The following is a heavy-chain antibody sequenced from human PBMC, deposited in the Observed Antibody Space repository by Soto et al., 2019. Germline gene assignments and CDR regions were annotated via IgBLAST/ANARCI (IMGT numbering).Heavy chain of an antibody. D-gene: IGHD2-21*02. Sequence: QVQLQESGPGLVKPSQTLSLTCTVSGGSISSGGYYWSWIRQHPGKGLEWIGYIYYSGSTYYNPSLKSRVTISVDTSKNQFSLKLSSVTAADTAVYYCARVRRGGNSPDAWFDPWGQGTLVTVSS. CDR3: ARVRRGGNSPDAWFDP. CDR1: GGSISSGGYY. J-gene: IGHJ5*02. V-gene: IGHV4-31*03. CDR2: IYYSGST.